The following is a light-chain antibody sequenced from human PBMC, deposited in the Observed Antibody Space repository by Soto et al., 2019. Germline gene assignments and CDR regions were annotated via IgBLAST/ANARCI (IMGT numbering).Light chain of an antibody. Sequence: EIVLTQPPATLSLSPGERATLSCRASQSVSSYLAWYQQKPGQAPRLLIYAASNRATGIPARFSGSGSGTNFTLTISGLEPEDFAVYCCQQRSNWPPLTFGGGTKVEIK. CDR1: QSVSSY. CDR2: AAS. J-gene: IGKJ4*01. CDR3: QQRSNWPPLT. V-gene: IGKV3-11*01.